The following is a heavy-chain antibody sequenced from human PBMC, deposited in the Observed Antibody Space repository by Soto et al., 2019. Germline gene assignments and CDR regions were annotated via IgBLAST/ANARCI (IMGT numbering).Heavy chain of an antibody. CDR2: IYYSGST. J-gene: IGHJ6*03. CDR3: ARLPRGGYCSSTSCYWMHYYMDV. CDR1: GGSISSSSYY. Sequence: SETLSLTCTVSGGSISSSSYYWGWIRQPPGKGLEWIGSIYYSGSTYYNPSLKSRVTISVDTSKNQFSLRLSSVTAADTAVYYCARLPRGGYCSSTSCYWMHYYMDVWGKGTTVTVSS. D-gene: IGHD2-2*01. V-gene: IGHV4-39*01.